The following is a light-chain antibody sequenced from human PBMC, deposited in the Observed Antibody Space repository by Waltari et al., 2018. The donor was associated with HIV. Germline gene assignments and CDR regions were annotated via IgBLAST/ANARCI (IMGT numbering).Light chain of an antibody. V-gene: IGLV3-10*01. CDR2: EDT. CDR3: YSTDSSDSHRGV. Sequence: SFELTQPPSVSVSPGQTATIACSGSPLTRGSPYWYRPRSGPPPALVLYEDTKRPSVIPERFRGSRSGTTATLTISWAQVEDEGDYFCYSTDSSDSHRGVFGTGTAVYVL. CDR1: PLTRGS. J-gene: IGLJ1*01.